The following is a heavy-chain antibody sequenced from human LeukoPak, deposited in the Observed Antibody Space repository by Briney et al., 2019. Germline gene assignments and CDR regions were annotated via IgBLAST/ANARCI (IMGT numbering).Heavy chain of an antibody. D-gene: IGHD2-2*01. V-gene: IGHV4-34*01. CDR1: GGSFIGYY. CDR2: INHSGST. J-gene: IGHJ5*02. CDR3: ARKRIGYCSSTSCYGRYNWFDP. Sequence: SETLSLTCAVYGGSFIGYYWSWIRQPPGKGLEWIGEINHSGSTNYNPSLKSRVTISVDTSKNQFSLKLSSVTAADTAVYYCARKRIGYCSSTSCYGRYNWFDPWGQGTLVTVSS.